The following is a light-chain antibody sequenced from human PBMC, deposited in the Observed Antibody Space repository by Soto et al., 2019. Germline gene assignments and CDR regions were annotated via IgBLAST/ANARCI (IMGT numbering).Light chain of an antibody. J-gene: IGKJ5*01. CDR2: DAS. V-gene: IGKV1-39*01. Sequence: DIPVPQSPSSLSASVGDRVTISCRASQSISGYLNWYQQKPGKAPNLLIFDASSLQSGVPSRFSGRGSGAEYTLTISSLQPEDFATYFCQHSYSNFPITFGQGTRLEIK. CDR3: QHSYSNFPIT. CDR1: QSISGY.